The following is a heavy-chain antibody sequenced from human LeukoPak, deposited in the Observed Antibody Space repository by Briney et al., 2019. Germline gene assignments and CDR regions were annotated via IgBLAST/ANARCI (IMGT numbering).Heavy chain of an antibody. CDR3: ARDRKNWFDP. J-gene: IGHJ5*02. CDR2: IYYSGST. CDR1: GGSISSSSYY. Sequence: SETLSFTCTVSGGSISSSSYYWGWIRQPPGKGLEWIGSIYYSGSTYYNPSLKSRVTISVDTSKNQFSLKLSSVTAADTAVYYCARDRKNWFDPWGQGTLVTVSS. V-gene: IGHV4-39*07.